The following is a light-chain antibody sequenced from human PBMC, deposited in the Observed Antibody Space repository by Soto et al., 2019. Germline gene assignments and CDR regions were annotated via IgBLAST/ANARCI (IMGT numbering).Light chain of an antibody. Sequence: IVLTQSPGTLSLSPGERATLSCRASQSVSSSYLAWYQQKPGQPPRLLIYGASSRATGIPDRFSGSGSGTDFTLTISRLEPEDFAVYYCQQYGSSPLTFGGGTKVDIK. V-gene: IGKV3-20*01. CDR1: QSVSSSY. CDR3: QQYGSSPLT. CDR2: GAS. J-gene: IGKJ4*01.